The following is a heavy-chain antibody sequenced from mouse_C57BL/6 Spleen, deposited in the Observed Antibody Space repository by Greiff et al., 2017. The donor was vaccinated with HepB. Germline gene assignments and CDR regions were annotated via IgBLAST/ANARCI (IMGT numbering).Heavy chain of an antibody. J-gene: IGHJ1*03. D-gene: IGHD4-1*02. V-gene: IGHV1-69*01. CDR3: ARVLSTGWYFDV. Sequence: QVQLQQPGAELVMPGASVKLSCKASGYTFTSYWMHWVKQRPGQGLEWIGEIDPSDSYTNYNQKFKGKSTLTVDKSSSTAYMQLSSLTSEDSAVYYCARVLSTGWYFDVWGTGTTVTVSS. CDR1: GYTFTSYW. CDR2: IDPSDSYT.